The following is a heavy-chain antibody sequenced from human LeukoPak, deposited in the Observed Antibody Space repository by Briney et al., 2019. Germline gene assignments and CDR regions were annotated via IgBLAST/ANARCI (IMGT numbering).Heavy chain of an antibody. Sequence: ASVKVSCKASGGTFSSYAISWVRQAPGQGLEWMGGIIPIFGTANYAQKFQGRVTITTDESTSTAYMELSSLGSEDTAVYYCARGIAAGLGWFDPWGQGTLVTVSS. V-gene: IGHV1-69*05. CDR2: IIPIFGTA. CDR1: GGTFSSYA. D-gene: IGHD6-13*01. J-gene: IGHJ5*02. CDR3: ARGIAAGLGWFDP.